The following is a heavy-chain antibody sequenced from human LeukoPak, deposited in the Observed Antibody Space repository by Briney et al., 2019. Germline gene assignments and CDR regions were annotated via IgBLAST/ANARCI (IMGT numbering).Heavy chain of an antibody. Sequence: AGSLRLSCAASGFTVSSDYMSWIRQPPGKGLEWIGEINHSGSTNYNPSLKSRVTISVDTSKNQFSLKLSSVTAADTAVYYCASLKRVVPAAIPYYYYMDVWDKGTTVTVSS. CDR2: INHSGST. J-gene: IGHJ6*03. V-gene: IGHV4-34*01. D-gene: IGHD2-2*02. CDR1: GFTVSSDY. CDR3: ASLKRVVPAAIPYYYYMDV.